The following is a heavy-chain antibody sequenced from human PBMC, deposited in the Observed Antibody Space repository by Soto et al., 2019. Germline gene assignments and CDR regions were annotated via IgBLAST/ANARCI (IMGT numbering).Heavy chain of an antibody. CDR2: INAGNGNT. V-gene: IGHV1-3*01. J-gene: IGHJ5*02. D-gene: IGHD4-17*01. CDR3: ARSPYGDYFFDWFDP. Sequence: GASVKVSCKASGYTFTSYAMHWERQAPGQRLEWMGWINAGNGNTKYSQKFQGRVTITRDTSASTAYMELSSLRSEDTAVYYCARSPYGDYFFDWFDPWGQGTLVTVSS. CDR1: GYTFTSYA.